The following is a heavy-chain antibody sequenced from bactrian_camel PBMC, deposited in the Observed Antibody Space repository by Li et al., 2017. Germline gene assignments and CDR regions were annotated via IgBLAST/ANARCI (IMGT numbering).Heavy chain of an antibody. CDR3: AAPGTAS. J-gene: IGHJ4*01. Sequence: HVQLVESGGGSVQAGGSLRLSRAASGDSHRRICMGWFRRAPGKEREGVAGIDSGGDTFYADSVKGRFTISRGNAGNTLYLQMNSLKPEDTAMYFCAAPGTASGARGPRSPSP. V-gene: IGHV3S53*01. CDR1: GDSHRRIC. CDR2: IDSGGDT. D-gene: IGHD7*01.